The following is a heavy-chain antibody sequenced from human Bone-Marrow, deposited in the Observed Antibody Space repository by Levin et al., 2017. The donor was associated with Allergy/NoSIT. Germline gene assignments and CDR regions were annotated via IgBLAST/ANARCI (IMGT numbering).Heavy chain of an antibody. CDR1: GGTFSSYT. CDR2: IIPILGIA. D-gene: IGHD4/OR15-4a*01. CDR3: ARGGNSALTFFDY. Sequence: SVKVSCKASGGTFSSYTISWVRQAPGQGLEWMGRIIPILGIANYAQKFQGRVTITADKSTSTAYMELSSLRSEDTAVYYCARGGNSALTFFDYWGQGTLVTVSS. J-gene: IGHJ4*02. V-gene: IGHV1-69*02.